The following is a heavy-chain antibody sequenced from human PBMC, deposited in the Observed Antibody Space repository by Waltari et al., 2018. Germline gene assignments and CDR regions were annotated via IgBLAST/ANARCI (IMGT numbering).Heavy chain of an antibody. CDR1: GGPFSSYA. D-gene: IGHD4-17*01. V-gene: IGHV1-69*13. CDR2: ILPIFGTA. J-gene: IGHJ4*02. Sequence: QVQLVQSGAEVKKPGSSVKVSCKASGGPFSSYAISWVRPAPGQGLEGMGVILPIFGTANYAQKFQGRVTITADESTSTAYMELSSLRSEDTAVYYCARGGWGMTTVTPIDYWGQGTLVTVSS. CDR3: ARGGWGMTTVTPIDY.